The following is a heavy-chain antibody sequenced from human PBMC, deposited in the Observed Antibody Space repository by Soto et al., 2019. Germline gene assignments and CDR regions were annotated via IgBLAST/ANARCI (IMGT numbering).Heavy chain of an antibody. J-gene: IGHJ6*02. Sequence: GGSLRLSCAASGFTFSSYGMHWVRQAPGKGLEWVAVISYDGSNKYYADSVKGRFTISRDNSKNTLYLQMNSLRAEDTAVYYCAKGQYCSSTSCYPPFYYYYGMDVWGQGTTVTVSS. CDR1: GFTFSSYG. CDR3: AKGQYCSSTSCYPPFYYYYGMDV. V-gene: IGHV3-30*18. CDR2: ISYDGSNK. D-gene: IGHD2-2*01.